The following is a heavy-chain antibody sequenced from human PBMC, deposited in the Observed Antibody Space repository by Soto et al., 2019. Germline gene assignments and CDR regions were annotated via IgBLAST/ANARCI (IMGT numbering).Heavy chain of an antibody. CDR3: AKDRGDGSGYPILDY. V-gene: IGHV3-23*01. CDR2: IRDGSGGT. J-gene: IGHJ4*01. CDR1: GLTISSNA. D-gene: IGHD3-22*01. Sequence: EVQLLESGGGLTQPGGSLRLSGAASGLTISSNAMSWVRQAPGKGLAWVSLIRDGSGGTYYADSVRGRFTISRDTSRNTLYMQLNSLRAEETAIYYCAKDRGDGSGYPILDYWGHGTLVTVSS.